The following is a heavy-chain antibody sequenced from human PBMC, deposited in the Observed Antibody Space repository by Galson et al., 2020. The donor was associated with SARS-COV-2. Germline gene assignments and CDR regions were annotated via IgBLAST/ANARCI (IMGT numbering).Heavy chain of an antibody. CDR3: ARDLGGSYPGAFDI. D-gene: IGHD1-26*01. V-gene: IGHV3-21*01. J-gene: IGHJ3*02. Sequence: GESLKISCAASGFTFSSYSMNWVRQAPGKGLEWVSSISSSSSYIYYADSVKGRFTISRDNAKNSLYLQMNSLRAEDTAVYYCARDLGGSYPGAFDIWGQGTMVTVSS. CDR2: ISSSSSYI. CDR1: GFTFSSYS.